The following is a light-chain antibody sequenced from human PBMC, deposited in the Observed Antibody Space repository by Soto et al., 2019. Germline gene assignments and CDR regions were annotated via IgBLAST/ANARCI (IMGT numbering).Light chain of an antibody. CDR2: SAS. J-gene: IGKJ4*01. CDR1: EDIRTW. V-gene: IGKV1-5*03. CDR3: QHYKSFSLT. Sequence: DIQMTQSPSSLSASVGDRVTITCRASEDIRTWLAWYQQRPGKAPKLLIYSASSLETGVPSRFSRRGSGTDFTLTISSLQPDDFAADFCQHYKSFSLTFGGGTKV.